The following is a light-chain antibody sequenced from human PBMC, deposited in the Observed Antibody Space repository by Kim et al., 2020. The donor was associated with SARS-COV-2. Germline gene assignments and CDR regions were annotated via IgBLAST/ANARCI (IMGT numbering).Light chain of an antibody. V-gene: IGLV3-21*03. CDR3: HVWDRSSDHYV. J-gene: IGLJ1*01. CDR2: DDS. CDR1: SIGSKS. Sequence: APGKTARITCGGTSIGSKSVHWYQRRPGQAPVVVIYDDSDRPSGITERFSGSNSGNTATLTISRVEAEDEADYYCHVWDRSSDHYVFGTGTKVTVL.